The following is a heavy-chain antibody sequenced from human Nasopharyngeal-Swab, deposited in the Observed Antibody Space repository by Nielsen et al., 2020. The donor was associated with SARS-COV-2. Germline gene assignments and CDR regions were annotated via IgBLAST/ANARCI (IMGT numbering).Heavy chain of an antibody. CDR3: ARGSLPLYDILTGYYPPFDY. Sequence: WIRQPPGKGLEWIGYTYYSGSTYYNPSLKSRVTISVDTSKNQFSLKLSSVTAADTAVYYCARGSLPLYDILTGYYPPFDYWGQGTLVTVSS. CDR2: TYYSGST. V-gene: IGHV4-31*02. D-gene: IGHD3-9*01. J-gene: IGHJ4*02.